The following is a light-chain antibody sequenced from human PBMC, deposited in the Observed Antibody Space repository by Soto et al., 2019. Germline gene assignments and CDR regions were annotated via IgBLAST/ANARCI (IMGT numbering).Light chain of an antibody. Sequence: DIQMTQSPFSLSASVGDRVTITCRASQSISSYLNWYQQKPGKAPKFLVSAASHLQSGVPSRFSGSGSGTDFTLTISSLQPEDFATYYCQQTNSFPLTFGGGTKVDIK. CDR2: AAS. V-gene: IGKV1-39*01. CDR1: QSISSY. J-gene: IGKJ4*01. CDR3: QQTNSFPLT.